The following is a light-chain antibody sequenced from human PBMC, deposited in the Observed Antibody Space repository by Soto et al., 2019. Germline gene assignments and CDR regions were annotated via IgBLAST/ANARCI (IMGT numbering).Light chain of an antibody. CDR1: QNISSF. CDR3: QHYNSYSEA. Sequence: DMQMAQSPCTLSVSVGDRVTITCRAIQNISSFLALYQQKPGQAPKLLIYKASTLQSGVPSRFRGSGSGTEFTLTISSLQTDDFANYYCQHYNSYSEAFGQGTKVDIK. V-gene: IGKV1-5*03. CDR2: KAS. J-gene: IGKJ1*01.